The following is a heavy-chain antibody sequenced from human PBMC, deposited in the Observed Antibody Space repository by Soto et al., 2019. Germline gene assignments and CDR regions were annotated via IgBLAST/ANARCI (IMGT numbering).Heavy chain of an antibody. CDR2: IIPIFGTA. Sequence: SVKVSCKASGGSLSSNPIRSARQAPGQGLEWMGGIIPIFGTANYAQKFQGRVTITADESTSTAYMELSSLRSEDTAVYCCARGYGPPRAFDIWGQRTMVTVSS. CDR3: ARGYGPPRAFDI. V-gene: IGHV1-69*13. D-gene: IGHD1-20*01. J-gene: IGHJ3*02. CDR1: GGSLSSNP.